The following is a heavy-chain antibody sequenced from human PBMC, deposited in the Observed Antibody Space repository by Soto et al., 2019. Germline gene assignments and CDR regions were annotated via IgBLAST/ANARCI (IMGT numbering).Heavy chain of an antibody. D-gene: IGHD3-22*01. Sequence: PGGSLRLSCAASGFTFSSYAMSWVRQAPGKGLERVSAISGSGGSTYYADSVKGRFTISRDNSKNTLYLQMNSLRAEDTAVYYCAKDLIVSWHLLPLYYGMDVWGQGTTVTVSS. V-gene: IGHV3-23*01. J-gene: IGHJ6*02. CDR3: AKDLIVSWHLLPLYYGMDV. CDR1: GFTFSSYA. CDR2: ISGSGGST.